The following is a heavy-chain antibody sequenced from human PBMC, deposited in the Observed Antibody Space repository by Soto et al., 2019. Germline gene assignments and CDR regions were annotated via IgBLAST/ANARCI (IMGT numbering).Heavy chain of an antibody. V-gene: IGHV3-30*18. CDR3: AKEGQHYDILTGYRSYYGMDV. CDR2: ISYDGSNK. D-gene: IGHD3-9*01. CDR1: GFTFSSYG. J-gene: IGHJ6*02. Sequence: QVQLVESGGGVVQPGRSLRLSCAASGFTFSSYGMHWVRQAPGKGLEWVAVISYDGSNKYYADSVKGRFTISRDNSKNTLYLHMNSLRAEDTAVYYCAKEGQHYDILTGYRSYYGMDVWGQGTTVTVSS.